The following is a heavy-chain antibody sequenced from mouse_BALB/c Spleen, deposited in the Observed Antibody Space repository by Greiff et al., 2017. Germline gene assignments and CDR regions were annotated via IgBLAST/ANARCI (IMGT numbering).Heavy chain of an antibody. J-gene: IGHJ2*01. CDR2: ISDGGSYT. CDR1: GFTFSDYY. V-gene: IGHV5-4*02. D-gene: IGHD2-14*01. CDR3: ARDNDYRYDGYFDY. Sequence: DVQLVESGGGLVKPGGSLKLSCAASGFTFSDYYMYWVRQTPEKRLEWVATISDGGSYTYYPDSVKGRFTISRDNAKNNLYLQMSSLKSEDTAMYYCARDNDYRYDGYFDYWGQGTTLTVSS.